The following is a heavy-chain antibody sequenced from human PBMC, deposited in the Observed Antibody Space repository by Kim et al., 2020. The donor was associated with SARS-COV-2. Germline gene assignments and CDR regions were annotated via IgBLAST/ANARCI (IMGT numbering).Heavy chain of an antibody. CDR2: ISGDGGST. J-gene: IGHJ4*02. Sequence: GGSLRLSCAASGFTFDDYAMHWVRQAPGKGLEWVSLISGDGGSTYYADSVKGRFTISRDNSKNSLYLQMNSLRTEDTALYYCAKDWDSSGYYALFDYWGQGTLVTVSS. V-gene: IGHV3-43*02. CDR3: AKDWDSSGYYALFDY. D-gene: IGHD3-22*01. CDR1: GFTFDDYA.